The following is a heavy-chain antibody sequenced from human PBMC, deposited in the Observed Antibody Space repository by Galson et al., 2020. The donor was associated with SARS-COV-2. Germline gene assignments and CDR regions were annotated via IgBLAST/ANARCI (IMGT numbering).Heavy chain of an antibody. CDR3: ITGSLVIKTGSEDH. Sequence: GGSLRLSCVGSGFTFSTAWMSWLRQSPGKGLEWVGRLRANVHGGTAEYAAPVKGRFTISRDDSKNTLSLQMNSLKTEDTGIYYCITGSLVIKTGSEDHWGQGTLVTVSS. J-gene: IGHJ4*02. V-gene: IGHV3-15*01. CDR2: LRANVHGGTA. D-gene: IGHD2-21*01. CDR1: GFTFSTAW.